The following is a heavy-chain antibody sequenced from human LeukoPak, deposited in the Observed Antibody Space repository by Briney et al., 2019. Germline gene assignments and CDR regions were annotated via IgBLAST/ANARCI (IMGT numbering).Heavy chain of an antibody. CDR1: GYTFTSYG. D-gene: IGHD6-13*01. CDR3: ARDLVIGGIAAAGTGY. J-gene: IGHJ4*02. V-gene: IGHV1-18*04. Sequence: ASVKVSCKASGYTFTSYGISWVRQAPGQGLEWMGWTSPCNGNTNYAQKLQGRVTMTTDTSTSTAYMELRSLRSDDTAVYYCARDLVIGGIAAAGTGYWGQGTLVTVSS. CDR2: TSPCNGNT.